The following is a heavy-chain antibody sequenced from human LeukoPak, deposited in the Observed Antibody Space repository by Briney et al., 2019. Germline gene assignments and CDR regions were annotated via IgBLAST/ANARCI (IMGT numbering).Heavy chain of an antibody. J-gene: IGHJ6*03. D-gene: IGHD2-2*01. Sequence: ASVKVSCKASGYTFTGYYMHWVRQAPGQGLEWMGWINPNSGGTNYAHKFQGRVTMTRDTSISTAYMELSRLRSDDTAVYYCARVAVVVPAAKYYMDVWGKGTTVTVSS. V-gene: IGHV1-2*07. CDR3: ARVAVVVPAAKYYMDV. CDR1: GYTFTGYY. CDR2: INPNSGGT.